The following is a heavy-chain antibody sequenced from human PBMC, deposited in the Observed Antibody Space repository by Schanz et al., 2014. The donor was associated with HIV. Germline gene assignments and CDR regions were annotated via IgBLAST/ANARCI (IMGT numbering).Heavy chain of an antibody. CDR3: TINQYQLLPFDY. J-gene: IGHJ4*02. CDR2: VKPNDGGT. V-gene: IGHV1-2*02. Sequence: QVQLVQSGAELKKPGASVKVSCKASGYTFTDYYIHWVRQAPGQGLQWMGWVKPNDGGTYYPQKFKGRVAMTRDTSISTAYMELSGLTSDDTAVYFCTINQYQLLPFDYWGQGTLVSVSS. D-gene: IGHD2-15*01. CDR1: GYTFTDYY.